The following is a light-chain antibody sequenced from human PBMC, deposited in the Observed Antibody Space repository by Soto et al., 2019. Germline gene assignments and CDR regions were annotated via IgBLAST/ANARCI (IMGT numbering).Light chain of an antibody. CDR3: QQHHNWPWP. V-gene: IGKV3-15*01. J-gene: IGKJ1*01. CDR2: GAS. Sequence: ETVLTQSPATLSLSPGETATLSCRASQRVTNNLAWDQWKLGQPPRLLIYGASTRATGIPVRFGGSGSGTEFTLTISSLQSEDSAVYYCQQHHNWPWPFGQGNRVELK. CDR1: QRVTNN.